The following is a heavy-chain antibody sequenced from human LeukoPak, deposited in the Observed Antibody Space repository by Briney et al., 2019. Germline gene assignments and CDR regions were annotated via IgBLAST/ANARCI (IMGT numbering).Heavy chain of an antibody. CDR2: INHSGST. Sequence: PSETLSLTCAVYGGSFSGYYWTWIRQPPGKGLEWIGEINHSGSTNYNPSLDSRVTISADRSKNQFSLKLSSVTVEDTAVYYCAREGRVSGYDFDCWGQGTLVTVSS. V-gene: IGHV4-34*01. D-gene: IGHD5-12*01. CDR3: AREGRVSGYDFDC. J-gene: IGHJ4*02. CDR1: GGSFSGYY.